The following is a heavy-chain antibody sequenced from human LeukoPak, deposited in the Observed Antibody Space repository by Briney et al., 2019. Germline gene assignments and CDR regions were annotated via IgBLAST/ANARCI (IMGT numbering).Heavy chain of an antibody. J-gene: IGHJ5*02. D-gene: IGHD4-17*01. CDR2: ISYDGSNK. Sequence: PGGSPRLSCAAPGFTFSFYAMHWVRQAPGKGLLWVAVISYDGSNKYYADSVKGRFTISRDNSKNILFLQMNSLRTDDTAVYYCARGSPATVTTFTPFGPWGQGTLVTVSS. CDR3: ARGSPATVTTFTPFGP. CDR1: GFTFSFYA. V-gene: IGHV3-30*04.